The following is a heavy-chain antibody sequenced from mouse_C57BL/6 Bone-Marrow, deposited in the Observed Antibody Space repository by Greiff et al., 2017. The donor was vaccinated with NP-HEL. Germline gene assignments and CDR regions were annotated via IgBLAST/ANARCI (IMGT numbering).Heavy chain of an antibody. V-gene: IGHV5-6*01. CDR1: GFTFSSYG. CDR3: ARRGNWYFDV. CDR2: ISSGGSYT. Sequence: EVKLMESGGDLVKPGGSLKLSCAASGFTFSSYGMSWVRQTPDKRLEWVATISSGGSYTYYPDSVKGRFTISRDNAKNTLYLRMSSLKSEDTAVYYCARRGNWYFDVWGTGTTVTVSS. J-gene: IGHJ1*03.